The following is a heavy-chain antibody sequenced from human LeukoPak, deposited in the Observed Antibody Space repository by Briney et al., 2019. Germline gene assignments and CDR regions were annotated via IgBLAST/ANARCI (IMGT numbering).Heavy chain of an antibody. CDR2: IKSKTDGGTT. J-gene: IGHJ4*02. Sequence: GGSLRLSCAASGFTFSNAWMSWVRQAPGKGLEWVSRIKSKTDGGTTDYAAPVKGRFTISRDDSKNTLYLQMNSLKTEDTAVYYCTTDSPYYYDSSGYPYYWGQGTLVTVSS. CDR1: GFTFSNAW. CDR3: TTDSPYYYDSSGYPYY. D-gene: IGHD3-22*01. V-gene: IGHV3-15*01.